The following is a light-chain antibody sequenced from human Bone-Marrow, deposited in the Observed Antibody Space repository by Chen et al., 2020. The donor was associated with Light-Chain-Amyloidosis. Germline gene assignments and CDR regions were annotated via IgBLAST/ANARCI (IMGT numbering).Light chain of an antibody. J-gene: IGLJ3*02. CDR3: QVWDRSSDRPV. CDR2: DDS. CDR1: NIGSTS. V-gene: IGLV3-21*02. Sequence: SYVLTQPSSVSVAPGQTSTIAYGGNNIGSTSVHWYQQTPGQAPLLVVYDDSYRPSGIPERLSGSNSGNTATLTISRVEAGDEADYYCQVWDRSSDRPVFGGGTKLTVL.